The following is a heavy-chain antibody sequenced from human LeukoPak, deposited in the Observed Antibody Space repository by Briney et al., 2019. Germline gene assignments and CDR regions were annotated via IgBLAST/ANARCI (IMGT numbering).Heavy chain of an antibody. CDR1: GGSISSSNW. CDR3: AGGEQLVQGFDP. Sequence: SETLSLTCAVSGGSISSSNWWSWVRQPPGKGLEWIGSIYYSGSTYYNPSLKSRVTISVDTSKNQFSLKLSSVTAADTAVYYCAGGEQLVQGFDPWGQGTLVTVSS. J-gene: IGHJ5*02. D-gene: IGHD6-6*01. V-gene: IGHV4-4*02. CDR2: IYYSGST.